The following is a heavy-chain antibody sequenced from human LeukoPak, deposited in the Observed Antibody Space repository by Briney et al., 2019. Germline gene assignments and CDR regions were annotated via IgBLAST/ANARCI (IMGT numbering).Heavy chain of an antibody. CDR2: ISSSSTTV. Sequence: GGSLRLSCAASRFTFSTYSMNWVRQAPGKGLEWVSYISSSSTTVYYADSVKGRFTISRDNAKNSLYLQMNSLRAEDTAVYYCARVGGAILLVGEDGMDVWGQGTTVTVSS. V-gene: IGHV3-48*04. CDR1: RFTFSTYS. D-gene: IGHD2-15*01. J-gene: IGHJ6*02. CDR3: ARVGGAILLVGEDGMDV.